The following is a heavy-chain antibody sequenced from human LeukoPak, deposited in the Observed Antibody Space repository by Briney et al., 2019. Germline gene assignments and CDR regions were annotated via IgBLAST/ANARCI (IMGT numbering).Heavy chain of an antibody. J-gene: IGHJ5*02. CDR3: LWFGELLGSRFDP. D-gene: IGHD3-10*01. V-gene: IGHV1-2*02. Sequence: ASVKVSCKASGYTFTGYYMHWVRQAPGQGLEWMGWINPNSGGTNYAQKFQGRVTMTRDTSISTAYMELSRLRSDDTAVYYCLWFGELLGSRFDPWGQGTLVTVSS. CDR1: GYTFTGYY. CDR2: INPNSGGT.